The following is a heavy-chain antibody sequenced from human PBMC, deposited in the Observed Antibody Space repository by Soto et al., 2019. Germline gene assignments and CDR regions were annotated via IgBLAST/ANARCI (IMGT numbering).Heavy chain of an antibody. CDR2: ISGDSTFI. CDR3: VRARATDSRPDF. CDR1: GFTFSLYA. J-gene: IGHJ4*02. V-gene: IGHV3-21*01. Sequence: GFMRLSFVASGFTFSLYAMVWVRQAPGKGLEWVSSISGDSTFIYYADSLKDRFSISRDNAKNSLYLQMDSLRVEDTATYYCVRARATDSRPDFWGQGTLVTVSS. D-gene: IGHD3-22*01.